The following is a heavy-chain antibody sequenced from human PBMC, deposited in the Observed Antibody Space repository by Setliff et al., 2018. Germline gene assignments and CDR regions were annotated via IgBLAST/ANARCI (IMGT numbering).Heavy chain of an antibody. CDR3: ARLRGAFDY. Sequence: SETLSLTCAVYGGSFSGYYWSWIRQPPGKGLEWIGETNRSGSTNYNPSLESRVTISVDTSKNQFSLRLNSATAADTAVYYCARLRGAFDYWGQGTLVTVSS. J-gene: IGHJ4*02. V-gene: IGHV4-34*01. CDR2: TNRSGST. CDR1: GGSFSGYY. D-gene: IGHD3-16*01.